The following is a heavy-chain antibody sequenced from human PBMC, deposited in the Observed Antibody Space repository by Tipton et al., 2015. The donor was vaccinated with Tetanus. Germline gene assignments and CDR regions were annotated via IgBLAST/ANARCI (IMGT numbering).Heavy chain of an antibody. J-gene: IGHJ6*02. CDR1: GGSISSGGYY. Sequence: TLSLTCTVSGGSISSGGYYWSWIRQHPGKGLEWIGYIYYSGSTYYNPSLKSRVTISVDTSKNQFSLKLSSVTAADTAVYYCASESRHKYDILTGSDHYGMDVWGQGTTVTVSS. CDR2: IYYSGST. D-gene: IGHD3-9*01. CDR3: ASESRHKYDILTGSDHYGMDV. V-gene: IGHV4-31*03.